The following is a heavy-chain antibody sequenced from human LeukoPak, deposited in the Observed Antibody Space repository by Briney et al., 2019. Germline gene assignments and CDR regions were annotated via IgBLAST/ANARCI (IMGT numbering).Heavy chain of an antibody. CDR3: ATARGVVVMHDAFDI. D-gene: IGHD3-22*01. Sequence: VASVKVSCKVSGYTLTELSMHWVRQAPGKGLEWMGGFDPEDGETIYAQKFQGRVTMTEDTSTDTAYMELSSLRSEDTAVYYCATARGVVVMHDAFDIWGQGTMVTVSS. V-gene: IGHV1-24*01. CDR1: GYTLTELS. J-gene: IGHJ3*02. CDR2: FDPEDGET.